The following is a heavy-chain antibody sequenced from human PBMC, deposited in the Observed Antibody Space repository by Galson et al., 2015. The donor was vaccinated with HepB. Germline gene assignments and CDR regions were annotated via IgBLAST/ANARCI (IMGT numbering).Heavy chain of an antibody. Sequence: SVKVSCKASGGTFSSYAISWVRQAPGQGLEWVGGIIPIFGTANYAQKIQGRVTITADKSTSTAYMELSSLRSEDTAVYYCARGVAVAGTGDAFDIWGQGTMVTVSS. CDR3: ARGVAVAGTGDAFDI. V-gene: IGHV1-69*06. J-gene: IGHJ3*02. CDR1: GGTFSSYA. CDR2: IIPIFGTA. D-gene: IGHD6-19*01.